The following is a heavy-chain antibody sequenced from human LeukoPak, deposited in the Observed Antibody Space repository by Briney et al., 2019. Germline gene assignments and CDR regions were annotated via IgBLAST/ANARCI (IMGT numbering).Heavy chain of an antibody. CDR2: IYHSGST. J-gene: IGHJ6*02. Sequence: SETLSLTCTVSGYSISSGYYWGWIRQPPGKGLEWIGSIYHSGSTYHNPSLKSRVTISVDTSKNQFSLKLSSVTAADTAVYYCARDHGSSSWYGYYYGMDVWGQGTTVTVSS. D-gene: IGHD6-13*01. V-gene: IGHV4-38-2*02. CDR1: GYSISSGYY. CDR3: ARDHGSSSWYGYYYGMDV.